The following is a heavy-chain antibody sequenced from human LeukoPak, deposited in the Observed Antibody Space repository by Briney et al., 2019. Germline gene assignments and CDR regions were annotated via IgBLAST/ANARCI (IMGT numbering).Heavy chain of an antibody. Sequence: PGGSLRLSCAASGFTFSSYAMHWVRQAPGKGLEYVSAISSNGGSTYYANSVKGRFTISRDNSKNTLYLQMGSLRAEDMAVYYCARPPPRGSSWYYYYYMDVWGKGTTVTVSS. J-gene: IGHJ6*03. V-gene: IGHV3-64*01. CDR2: ISSNGGST. CDR1: GFTFSSYA. CDR3: ARPPPRGSSWYYYYYMDV. D-gene: IGHD6-13*01.